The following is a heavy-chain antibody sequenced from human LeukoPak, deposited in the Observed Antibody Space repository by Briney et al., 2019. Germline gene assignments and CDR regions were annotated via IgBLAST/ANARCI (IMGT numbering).Heavy chain of an antibody. CDR2: IYYSGST. Sequence: SETLSLTCTVSGGPISSSSYYWGWIRQPPGKGLEWIGSIYYSGSTYYNPSLKSRVTISVDTSKNQFSLKLSSVTAADTAVYYCARQTAAFDYWGQGTLVTVSS. V-gene: IGHV4-39*01. CDR3: ARQTAAFDY. CDR1: GGPISSSSYY. J-gene: IGHJ4*02. D-gene: IGHD6-13*01.